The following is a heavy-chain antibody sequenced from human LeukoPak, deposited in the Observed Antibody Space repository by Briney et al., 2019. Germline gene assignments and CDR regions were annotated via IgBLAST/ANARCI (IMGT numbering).Heavy chain of an antibody. D-gene: IGHD1-26*01. V-gene: IGHV4-59*12. Sequence: SETLSLTCTVSGGSISSYYWSWIRQPPGKGLEWIGNIYYSGSTNYNPSLKSRVTISVDTSKNQFSLKLSSVTAADTAVYYCASTRWELPFDYWGQGTLVTVSS. J-gene: IGHJ4*02. CDR3: ASTRWELPFDY. CDR1: GGSISSYY. CDR2: IYYSGST.